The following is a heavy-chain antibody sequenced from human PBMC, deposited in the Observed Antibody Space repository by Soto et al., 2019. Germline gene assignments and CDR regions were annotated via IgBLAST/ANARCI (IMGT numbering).Heavy chain of an antibody. CDR1: GFTFSSYA. CDR3: ARDRPATVVTPWYYYYGMDV. Sequence: GGSLRLSCAASGFTFSSYAMNWVRQAPGKGLEWVAVISYDGRNKYYADSVKGRFTISRDNSRNTLYLQMDSLRAEDTAVYYCARDRPATVVTPWYYYYGMDVWGQGTMVTVSS. J-gene: IGHJ6*02. D-gene: IGHD4-17*01. V-gene: IGHV3-30*04. CDR2: ISYDGRNK.